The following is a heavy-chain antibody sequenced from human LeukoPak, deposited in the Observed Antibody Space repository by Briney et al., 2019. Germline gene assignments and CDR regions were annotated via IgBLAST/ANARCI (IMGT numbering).Heavy chain of an antibody. CDR2: MYYSGST. CDR3: ARPYYYDSRVDP. D-gene: IGHD3-22*01. Sequence: PSETLSPTCTVSGGSISSGDYYWSWLRQPPGKGLEWIAYMYYSGSTYYNPSLKSRVTMSADTSKNQLSLKLSSVTAADTAVYYCARPYYYDSRVDPWGQGILVTVSS. CDR1: GGSISSGDYY. V-gene: IGHV4-30-4*01. J-gene: IGHJ5*02.